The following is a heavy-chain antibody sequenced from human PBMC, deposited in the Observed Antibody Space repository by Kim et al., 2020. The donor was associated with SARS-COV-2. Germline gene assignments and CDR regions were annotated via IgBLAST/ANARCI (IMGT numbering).Heavy chain of an antibody. CDR1: GGSISSYY. D-gene: IGHD3-3*01. Sequence: SETLSHTCTVSGGSISSYYWSWIRQPPGKGLEWIGYIYYSGSTNYNPSLKSRVTISVDTSKNQFSLKLSSVTAADTAVYYCVRGVLITIFGVVREFDYWG. V-gene: IGHV4-59*01. J-gene: IGHJ4*01. CDR2: IYYSGST. CDR3: VRGVLITIFGVVREFDY.